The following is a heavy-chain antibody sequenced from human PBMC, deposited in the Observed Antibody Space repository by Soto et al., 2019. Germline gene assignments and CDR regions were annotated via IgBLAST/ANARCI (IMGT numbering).Heavy chain of an antibody. CDR1: GNIFTSQY. D-gene: IGHD3-3*01. V-gene: IGHV1-46*03. Sequence: QVQLVQSGAEVKKHGASVKVSCKVSGNIFTSQYMHWVRQAPGQGLEWMAMINPSGGRTSYAQMFQGRVTMTRDTSTSTVHMELSSLRSEDTAVYYCFRDVGDWGQGTLVTVSS. J-gene: IGHJ4*02. CDR2: INPSGGRT. CDR3: FRDVGD.